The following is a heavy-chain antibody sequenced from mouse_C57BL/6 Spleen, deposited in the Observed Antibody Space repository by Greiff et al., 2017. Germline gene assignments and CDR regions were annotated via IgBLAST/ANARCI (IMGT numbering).Heavy chain of an antibody. CDR2: IYPGAGDT. V-gene: IGHV1-80*01. Sequence: VQLVESGAELVKPGASVKISCKASGYAFSSYWMNWVKQRPGKGLEWIGQIYPGAGDTNYNGKFKGKATLTADKSSSTAYMQLSSLTSEDSAVYFCARYYGNYDHYYAMDYWGQGTSVTVSS. J-gene: IGHJ4*01. CDR3: ARYYGNYDHYYAMDY. CDR1: GYAFSSYW. D-gene: IGHD2-1*01.